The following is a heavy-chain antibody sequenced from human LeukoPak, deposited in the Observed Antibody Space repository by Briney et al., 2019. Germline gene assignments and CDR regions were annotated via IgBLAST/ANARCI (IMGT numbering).Heavy chain of an antibody. D-gene: IGHD2-15*01. CDR1: GGSFSGYY. V-gene: IGHV4-34*01. CDR3: ARAAVVVAAKLDRAEYFQH. CDR2: INHSGST. Sequence: SENLSLNCAVYGGSFSGYYWSWIRQPPGKGLEWIVEINHSGSTNYNPSLQGRVTISVDTSKNQVSLELSSVTAADTAVYYCARAAVVVAAKLDRAEYFQHWGQGTLVTVSS. J-gene: IGHJ1*01.